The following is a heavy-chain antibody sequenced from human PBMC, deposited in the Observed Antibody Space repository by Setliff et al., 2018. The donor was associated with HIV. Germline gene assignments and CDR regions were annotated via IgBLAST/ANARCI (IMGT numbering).Heavy chain of an antibody. CDR1: GGSVGSGSYY. J-gene: IGHJ4*02. Sequence: SETLSLTCSVSGGSVGSGSYYWSWIRQSPGKGLEWLGYIYYSGATYYNPSLTSRVTISVDTSRNQFSLKLRSVTAADTAAYYCARLGYVSGGFYKTPGPYYFDYWGQGALVTVSS. D-gene: IGHD3-10*01. CDR2: IYYSGAT. V-gene: IGHV4-61*01. CDR3: ARLGYVSGGFYKTPGPYYFDY.